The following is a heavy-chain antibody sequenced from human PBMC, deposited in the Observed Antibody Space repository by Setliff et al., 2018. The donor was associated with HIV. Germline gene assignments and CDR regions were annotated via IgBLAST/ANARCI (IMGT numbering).Heavy chain of an antibody. CDR2: IRYDGSNK. Sequence: GGSLRLSCAASGFTFSSYDMHWVRQAPGKGLEWVAFIRYDGSNKYYADSVKGRFTISRDNSKNTLYLQMSSLRAEDTAVYYCAKASRNVLDAFDIWGQGTLVTVSS. J-gene: IGHJ3*02. CDR3: AKASRNVLDAFDI. CDR1: GFTFSSYD. V-gene: IGHV3-30*02.